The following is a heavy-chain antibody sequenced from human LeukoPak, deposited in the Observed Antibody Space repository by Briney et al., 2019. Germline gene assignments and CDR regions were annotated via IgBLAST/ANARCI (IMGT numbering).Heavy chain of an antibody. Sequence: GASLRLSCAASGFTFSSYAMSWVRQAPGKGLEWVSAISGSGGSTYYADSVKGRFTISRDNSKNTLYLQMNSLRAEDTAVYYCAKTPYYYGSGNNWFDPWGPGTLVTVSS. D-gene: IGHD3-10*01. J-gene: IGHJ5*02. CDR1: GFTFSSYA. CDR3: AKTPYYYGSGNNWFDP. V-gene: IGHV3-23*01. CDR2: ISGSGGST.